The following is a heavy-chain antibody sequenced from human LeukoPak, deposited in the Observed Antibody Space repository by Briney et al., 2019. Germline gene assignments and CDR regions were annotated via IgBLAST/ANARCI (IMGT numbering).Heavy chain of an antibody. D-gene: IGHD1-20*01. CDR3: ARVRDHNWDWYFDL. CDR2: IYYSGST. J-gene: IGHJ2*01. CDR1: GGSISSSSYY. V-gene: IGHV4-39*01. Sequence: SETLSLTCTVSGGSISSSSYYWGWIRQPPGKGLEWIGSIYYSGSTYYNPSLKSRVTISVDTSKNQFSLQLNSVTPEDTAVYYCARVRDHNWDWYFDLWGRGTLVTVSS.